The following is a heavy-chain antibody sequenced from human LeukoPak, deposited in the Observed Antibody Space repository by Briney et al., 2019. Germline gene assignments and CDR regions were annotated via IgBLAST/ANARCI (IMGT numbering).Heavy chain of an antibody. D-gene: IGHD3-10*01. J-gene: IGHJ4*02. Sequence: ASVKVSCKSSGYXFTSYYMYWVRQAPGQGREWLGIINPSGGSTSYAQKFQGRVTMTRDTSTSTVYMELSSLRSEDTAVYYCARDSGMVRGTVDYWGQGTLVTVSS. V-gene: IGHV1-46*01. CDR1: GYXFTSYY. CDR3: ARDSGMVRGTVDY. CDR2: INPSGGST.